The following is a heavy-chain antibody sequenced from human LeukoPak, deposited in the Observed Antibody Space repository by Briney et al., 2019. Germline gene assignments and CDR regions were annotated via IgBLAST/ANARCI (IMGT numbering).Heavy chain of an antibody. V-gene: IGHV4-59*01. J-gene: IGHJ4*02. CDR3: ARTSEFWSGYQPFDY. Sequence: SETLSLTCTVSGGSISSYCWSWIRQPPGKGLEWIGDIYYSGSTNYHPSLKSRVTISVDTSKNQFSLKLSSVTAADTAVYYCARTSEFWSGYQPFDYWGQGTLVTVSS. CDR1: GGSISSYC. D-gene: IGHD3-3*01. CDR2: IYYSGST.